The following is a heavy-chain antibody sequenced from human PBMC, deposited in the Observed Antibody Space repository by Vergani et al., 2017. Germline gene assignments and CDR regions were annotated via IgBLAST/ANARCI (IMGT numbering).Heavy chain of an antibody. CDR2: IDHTGRP. J-gene: IGHJ6*03. D-gene: IGHD4-11*01. V-gene: IGHV4-34*01. Sequence: QVQLQQWGGGLLKPSETLSLTCVVHGGSFTSYHWTWIRQSPGEGLEWVGDIDHTGRPDYNPSLKSRLTMAVDKSLNQFSLTLNSVTATDTAIYFCARVTRETNGHLYYYYYMDVWGQGTAVTVS. CDR1: GGSFTSYH. CDR3: ARVTRETNGHLYYYYYMDV.